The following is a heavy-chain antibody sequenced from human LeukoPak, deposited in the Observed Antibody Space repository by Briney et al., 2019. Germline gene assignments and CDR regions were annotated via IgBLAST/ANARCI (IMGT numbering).Heavy chain of an antibody. CDR3: ASRSTVTTLYFDY. CDR2: INYSGST. Sequence: SETLSLTCTVSGGSISSYYWSWIRQPPGRGLEWIGYINYSGSTNYNPSLKSRVTISVDTSKNQFSLKLSSVTAADTAVYYCASRSTVTTLYFDYWGQGTLVTVSS. CDR1: GGSISSYY. J-gene: IGHJ4*02. V-gene: IGHV4-59*12. D-gene: IGHD4-17*01.